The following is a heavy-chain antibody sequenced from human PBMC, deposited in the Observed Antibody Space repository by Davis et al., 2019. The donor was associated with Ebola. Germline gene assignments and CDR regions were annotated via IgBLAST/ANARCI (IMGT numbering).Heavy chain of an antibody. CDR2: IYPGDSDT. D-gene: IGHD3-10*01. J-gene: IGHJ6*02. CDR1: GYSFSTYW. CDR3: ARQGSYYGSGSYYNGMDV. V-gene: IGHV5-51*01. Sequence: GESLKISCKASGYSFSTYWIGWVRQMPGKGLEWMGIIYPGDSDTRYSPSFQGQVTISADKSISTAYLQWSSLKASDTAMYYCARQGSYYGSGSYYNGMDVWGQGTTVTVSS.